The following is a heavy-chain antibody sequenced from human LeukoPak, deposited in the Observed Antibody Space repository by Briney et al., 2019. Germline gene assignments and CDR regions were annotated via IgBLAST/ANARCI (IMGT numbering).Heavy chain of an antibody. CDR1: GYTFTTYA. Sequence: ASVKVSCKAFGYTFTTYAMHWVRQAPGQRLEWMGWINGGNGNAKYSQNFQGRVTIIRDTSASTAYMELSSLRSEDTAVYYCARVPLHDSSGHYYPHWGQGTLVTVSS. CDR2: INGGNGNA. D-gene: IGHD3-22*01. V-gene: IGHV1-3*01. J-gene: IGHJ1*01. CDR3: ARVPLHDSSGHYYPH.